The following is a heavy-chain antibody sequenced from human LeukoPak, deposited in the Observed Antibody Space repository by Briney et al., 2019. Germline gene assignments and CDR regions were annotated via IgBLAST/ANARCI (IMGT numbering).Heavy chain of an antibody. CDR3: ARENYDILTGTN. CDR1: GGSISSGDYY. CDR2: IYYSRST. V-gene: IGHV4-30-4*08. D-gene: IGHD3-9*01. Sequence: SQTLSLTCTVSGGSISSGDYYWSWIRQPPGKGLEWIGYIYYSRSTYYNPSLKSRVTISVDTSKNQYSLKLSSVTAADTAVYYCARENYDILTGTNWGQGTLVTVSS. J-gene: IGHJ4*02.